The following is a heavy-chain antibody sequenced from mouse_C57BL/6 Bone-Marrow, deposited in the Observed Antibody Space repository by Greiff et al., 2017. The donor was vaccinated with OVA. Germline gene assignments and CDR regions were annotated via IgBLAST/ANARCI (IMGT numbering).Heavy chain of an antibody. V-gene: IGHV1-18*01. D-gene: IGHD3-3*01. CDR2: INPNNGGT. Sequence: VQLQQSGPELVKPGASVKIPCKASGYTFTDYNMDWVKQSHGKSLEWIGDINPNNGGTIYNQKFKGKATLTVDKSSSTAYMELRSLTSEDTAVYYCARRPSRTRGYFDVWGTGTTVTVSS. J-gene: IGHJ1*03. CDR1: GYTFTDYN. CDR3: ARRPSRTRGYFDV.